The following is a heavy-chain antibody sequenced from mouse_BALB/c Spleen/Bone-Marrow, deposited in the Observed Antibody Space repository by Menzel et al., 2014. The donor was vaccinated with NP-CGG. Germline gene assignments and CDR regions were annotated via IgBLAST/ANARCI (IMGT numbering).Heavy chain of an antibody. CDR3: ANYYYGSSLFAY. CDR2: IDPANGNT. J-gene: IGHJ3*01. V-gene: IGHV14-3*02. Sequence: EVKLMESGAELVKPGASVKLSCTASGFNIKDTYMHWVKQRPEQGLEWIGRIDPANGNTKYDPKFQGKATITADTSSKTAYLQLSSLTSEDTAVYYCANYYYGSSLFAYWGQGTLVTVSA. D-gene: IGHD1-1*01. CDR1: GFNIKDTY.